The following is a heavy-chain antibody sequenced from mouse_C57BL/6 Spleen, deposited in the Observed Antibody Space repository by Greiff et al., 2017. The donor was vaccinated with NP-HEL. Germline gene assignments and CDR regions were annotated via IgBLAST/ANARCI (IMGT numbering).Heavy chain of an antibody. Sequence: VQLQQSGAELVRPGASVKLSCKASGYTFTDYYINWVKQRPGQGLEWIARIYPGSGNTYYNEKFKGKATLTAEKSSSTAYMQLSSLTSEDSAVYFCACDGFDYWGQGTTLTVSS. CDR1: GYTFTDYY. V-gene: IGHV1-76*01. J-gene: IGHJ2*01. D-gene: IGHD2-3*01. CDR2: IYPGSGNT. CDR3: ACDGFDY.